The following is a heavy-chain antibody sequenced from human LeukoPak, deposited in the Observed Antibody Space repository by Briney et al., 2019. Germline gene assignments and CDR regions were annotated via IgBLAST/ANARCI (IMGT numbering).Heavy chain of an antibody. CDR1: GFTFSSCW. CDR3: VRGCSGDICYIGH. V-gene: IGHV3-74*01. Sequence: GGSLRLSCAASGFTFSSCWMHWVRQAPGQGLVWVSGIHSDGSSSRYADSAKGRFTISRDNAKNTLYLQMNSLRVEDTAVYYCVRGCSGDICYIGHWGQGTLVTVSS. CDR2: IHSDGSSS. J-gene: IGHJ4*02. D-gene: IGHD2-15*01.